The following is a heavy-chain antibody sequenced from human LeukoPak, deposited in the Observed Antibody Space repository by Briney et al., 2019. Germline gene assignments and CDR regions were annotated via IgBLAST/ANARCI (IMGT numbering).Heavy chain of an antibody. V-gene: IGHV3-33*06. D-gene: IGHD6-13*01. J-gene: IGHJ4*02. Sequence: PGRSLRLSCAASGLTFSGYDMHWVRQAPGKGLEWVALIRSDGSDKYYADSVKGRFTISRDNSKNTVFLQMNSLRAEDTAVYYCAKDIAAAGGPCAYWGRGTLVTVSS. CDR3: AKDIAAAGGPCAY. CDR2: IRSDGSDK. CDR1: GLTFSGYD.